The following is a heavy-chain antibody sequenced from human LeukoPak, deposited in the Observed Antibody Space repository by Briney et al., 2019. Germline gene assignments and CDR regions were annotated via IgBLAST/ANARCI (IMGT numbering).Heavy chain of an antibody. CDR2: ISYDGSNK. CDR3: ARGYSSGWYHPFDY. CDR1: GFTFSSYA. Sequence: PGRSLRLSCAASGFTFSSYAMHWVRQAPGKGLEWVAVISYDGSNKYHADSVKGRFTISRDNSKNTLYLQMNSLRAEDTAVYYCARGYSSGWYHPFDYWGQGTLVTVSS. J-gene: IGHJ4*02. D-gene: IGHD6-19*01. V-gene: IGHV3-30*04.